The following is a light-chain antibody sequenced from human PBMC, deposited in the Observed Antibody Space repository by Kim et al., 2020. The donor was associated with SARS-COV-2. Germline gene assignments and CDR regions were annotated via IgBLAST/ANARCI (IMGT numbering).Light chain of an antibody. J-gene: IGKJ5*01. Sequence: EIVLTQAPGTLSLSPGERATLSCRASQSVSSSFFAWYQRKPGQAPRLLIYGASRRASGIPDRFSGSGSGTDFTLTISRLEPEDFAMYYCQQYGSSRPITFGQGTRLEIK. CDR1: QSVSSSF. CDR2: GAS. CDR3: QQYGSSRPIT. V-gene: IGKV3-20*01.